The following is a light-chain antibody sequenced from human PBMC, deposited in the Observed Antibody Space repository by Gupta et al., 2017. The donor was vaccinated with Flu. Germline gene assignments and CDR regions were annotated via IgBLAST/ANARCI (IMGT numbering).Light chain of an antibody. J-gene: IGKJ1*01. CDR1: QSVSSSY. V-gene: IGKV3-20*01. CDR3: QKYGSAPWT. CDR2: GAS. Sequence: VSLSFSPGERATLSCRASQSVSSSYLAWYQEKAGQAPRLLIYGASSRAPGIPDRFRGSGSGTXFTLTIXRLEPEDFAVYYCQKYGSAPWTFGXGTKVESK.